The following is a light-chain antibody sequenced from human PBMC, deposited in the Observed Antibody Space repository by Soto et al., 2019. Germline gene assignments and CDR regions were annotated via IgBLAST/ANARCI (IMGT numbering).Light chain of an antibody. CDR1: QDISNY. J-gene: IGKJ3*01. CDR2: AAS. Sequence: DIPMTQSPSSLSASVGDRVTITCQASQDISNYLNWYQQKPGKAPKLLIYAASNLETGVPSRFSGSGSATYFTFTISSMKPEDSATYYCQQYYNLPTFDTGTKVDIK. V-gene: IGKV1-33*01. CDR3: QQYYNLPT.